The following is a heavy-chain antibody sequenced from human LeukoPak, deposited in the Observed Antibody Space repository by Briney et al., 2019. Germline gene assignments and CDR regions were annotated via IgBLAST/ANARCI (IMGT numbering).Heavy chain of an antibody. V-gene: IGHV6-1*01. Sequence: SQTLSLTCAISGDSVSSNSAAWNWIRQSPSRGLEWLGRTYYRSKWYNDYAVSVKSRITINPDTSKNQFSLQLNSVTPEDTAVYYCARDGRRYYDSSGYYAEYYFDYWGQGTLVTVSS. J-gene: IGHJ4*02. D-gene: IGHD3-22*01. CDR1: GDSVSSNSAA. CDR3: ARDGRRYYDSSGYYAEYYFDY. CDR2: TYYRSKWYN.